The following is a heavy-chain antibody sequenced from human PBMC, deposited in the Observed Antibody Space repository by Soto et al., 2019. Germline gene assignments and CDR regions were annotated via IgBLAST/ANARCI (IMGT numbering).Heavy chain of an antibody. D-gene: IGHD4-4*01. CDR2: IKQDGSEK. Sequence: PGGPLRLSCAASGFTFSSYWMSWVRQAPGKGLEWVANIKQDGSEKYYVDSVKGRFTISRDNAKNSLYLQMNSLRAEDTAVYYCAREELTVTNRDYYYYYYGMDVWGQGTTVTVYS. J-gene: IGHJ6*02. V-gene: IGHV3-7*01. CDR3: AREELTVTNRDYYYYYYGMDV. CDR1: GFTFSSYW.